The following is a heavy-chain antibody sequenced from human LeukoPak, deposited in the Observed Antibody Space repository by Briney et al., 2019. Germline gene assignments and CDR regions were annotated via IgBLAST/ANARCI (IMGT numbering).Heavy chain of an antibody. CDR1: GFTFSSYA. CDR2: ISGSGAST. D-gene: IGHD2-2*02. CDR3: AKVGTLGYCSSTSCYTQVDY. J-gene: IGHJ4*02. V-gene: IGHV3-23*01. Sequence: PGGSLRLSCAASGFTFSSYAMSWVRQAPGKGLEWVSAISGSGASTYYADSVKGRFTISRDNSKNTLYLQMNSLRAEDTAVYYCAKVGTLGYCSSTSCYTQVDYWGQGTLVTVSS.